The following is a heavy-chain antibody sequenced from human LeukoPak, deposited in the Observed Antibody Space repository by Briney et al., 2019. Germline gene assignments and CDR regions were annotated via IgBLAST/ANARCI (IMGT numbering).Heavy chain of an antibody. CDR3: ASLYGGGKYDYVWGTFDY. CDR2: IIPIFGTA. J-gene: IGHJ4*02. CDR1: GGTFSSYA. D-gene: IGHD3-16*01. Sequence: SVKVSRKASGGTFSSYAISWVRQAPGQGLEWMGGIIPIFGTANYAQKFQGRVTITADESTSTAYMELSSLRSEDTAVYYCASLYGGGKYDYVWGTFDYWGQGTLVTVSS. V-gene: IGHV1-69*01.